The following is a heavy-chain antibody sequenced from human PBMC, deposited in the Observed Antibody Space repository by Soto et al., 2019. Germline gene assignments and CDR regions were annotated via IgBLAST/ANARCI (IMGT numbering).Heavy chain of an antibody. CDR2: IYSSGYT. CDR1: GGSIASGGYY. J-gene: IGHJ4*02. D-gene: IGHD3-10*01. V-gene: IGHV4-31*03. CDR3: ARSGHLVDS. Sequence: SETLSLTCSVSGGSIASGGYYWGWIRQHPGRGLEWIGDIYSSGYTSYNPSLKSRVAISMDTSKNQFSLKLSSVTAADTAVYYCARSGHLVDSWGQGILVTVS.